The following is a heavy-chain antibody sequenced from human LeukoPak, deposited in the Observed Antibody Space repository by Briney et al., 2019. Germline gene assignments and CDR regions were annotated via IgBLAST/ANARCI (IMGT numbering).Heavy chain of an antibody. V-gene: IGHV3-33*01. CDR3: ARGRSRISVVVITTSSYFDY. CDR1: GFTFSSYG. CDR2: IWYDGTNK. Sequence: GGSLRLSCAASGFTFSSYGMHWVRQAPGKGLEWVAIIWYDGTNKYYAGSVKGRFTISRDNSKNTPSLQMDSLRAEDTAVYYCARGRSRISVVVITTSSYFDYWGQGTLVTVSS. J-gene: IGHJ4*02. D-gene: IGHD3-22*01.